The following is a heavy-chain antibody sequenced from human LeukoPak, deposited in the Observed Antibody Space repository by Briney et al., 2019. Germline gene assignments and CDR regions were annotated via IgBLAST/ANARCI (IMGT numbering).Heavy chain of an antibody. D-gene: IGHD1-1*01. CDR2: INPNGGDT. CDR1: VITFTGYY. Sequence: ASVKVSCKASVITFTGYYIHLLRQAPGQGLEWMGWINPNGGDTKYAQKFQGRVTLTRGTSISSASMDLSSLRSDDTALYYCATGSTGFFDYWGQGTLVTVSS. J-gene: IGHJ4*02. CDR3: ATGSTGFFDY. V-gene: IGHV1-2*02.